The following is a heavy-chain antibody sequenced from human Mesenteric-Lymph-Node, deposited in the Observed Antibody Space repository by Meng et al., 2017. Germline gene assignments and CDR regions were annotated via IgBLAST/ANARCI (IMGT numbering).Heavy chain of an antibody. V-gene: IGHV4-4*02. D-gene: IGHD5-18*01. CDR1: GGSISSVYW. CDR3: ARGGYYSFDY. CDR2: IYHSGST. Sequence: QAPLEESGPGLVKPSETLSLYCAVAGGSISSVYWWTWVRQSPGKGLEWIGEIYHSGSTNYNPSLKSRVTISVDKSKNQFSLKLTSVTAADTAVYYCARGGYYSFDYWGQGTLVTVSS. J-gene: IGHJ4*02.